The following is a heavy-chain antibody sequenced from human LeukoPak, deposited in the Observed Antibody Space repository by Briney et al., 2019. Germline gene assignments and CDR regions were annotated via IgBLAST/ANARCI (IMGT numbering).Heavy chain of an antibody. CDR3: ATGGRQAFDI. D-gene: IGHD1-26*01. J-gene: IGHJ3*02. Sequence: ASVKVSCKASGYTFTSYGISWVRQAPGQGLEWVGWISGYNGNTNHTQKFQGRVTMTEDTSTDTAYMELSSLRSEDTAVYYCATGGRQAFDIWGQGTMVTVSS. CDR1: GYTFTSYG. V-gene: IGHV1-18*01. CDR2: ISGYNGNT.